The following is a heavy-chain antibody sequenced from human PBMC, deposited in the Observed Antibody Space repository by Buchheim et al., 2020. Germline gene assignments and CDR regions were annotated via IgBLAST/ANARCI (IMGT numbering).Heavy chain of an antibody. CDR3: ARGTTRGSPYYYGMDV. D-gene: IGHD4-11*01. J-gene: IGHJ6*02. CDR2: IKQAGSEK. V-gene: IGHV3-7*01. CDR1: GFTFSSYW. Sequence: EVQLVESGGGLVQPGGSLRLSCAASGFTFSSYWMSWVRQAPGKGLEWVANIKQAGSEKYYVDSVKGRFTISRDNAKNSLYLQMNSLRAEDTAVYYCARGTTRGSPYYYGMDVWGQGTT.